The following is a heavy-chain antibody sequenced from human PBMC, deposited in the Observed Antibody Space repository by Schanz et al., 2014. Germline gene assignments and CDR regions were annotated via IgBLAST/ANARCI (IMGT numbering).Heavy chain of an antibody. V-gene: IGHV3-23*01. D-gene: IGHD2-21*02. Sequence: EVQLLESGGGLIQPGGSLRLSCAASGFTFRSYAMSWVRQAPGKGLEWVSVISGSGDHTHYADSVKGRFTISRDTSGNTLYLPMNSLTGEDTAVYYCAKDGVPSPWVCFGGYCYSGGADYWGQGTLVTVSS. J-gene: IGHJ4*02. CDR2: ISGSGDHT. CDR3: AKDGVPSPWVCFGGYCYSGGADY. CDR1: GFTFRSYA.